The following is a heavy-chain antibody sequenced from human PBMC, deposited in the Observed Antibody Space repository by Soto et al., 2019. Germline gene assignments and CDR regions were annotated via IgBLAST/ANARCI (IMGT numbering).Heavy chain of an antibody. Sequence: EVQLLESGGGLVQPGGSLRLSCAASEFTFSSYAMNWVRQAPGKGLEWVSVISGSGDSTYYADSVKGRFTISRAKSKNTLYLQMNSLRAEDTAVYYCAKRGSGTFFDYWGQGTLVTVSS. CDR1: EFTFSSYA. CDR2: ISGSGDST. J-gene: IGHJ4*02. V-gene: IGHV3-23*01. D-gene: IGHD3-10*01. CDR3: AKRGSGTFFDY.